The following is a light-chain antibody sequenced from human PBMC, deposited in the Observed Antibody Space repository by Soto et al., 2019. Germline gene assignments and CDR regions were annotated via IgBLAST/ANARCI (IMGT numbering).Light chain of an antibody. V-gene: IGLV1-51*02. CDR3: GTWDSSLSAVV. CDR2: ENN. J-gene: IGLJ2*01. Sequence: QSVLTQPPSVSAAPGQKVTISCSGSSSXIGNNYVSWYQQLPGTAPKLLIYENNKRPSGIPDRFSGSKSGTSATLGITGLQTGDEADYYCGTWDSSLSAVVFGGGTQLTVL. CDR1: SSXIGNNY.